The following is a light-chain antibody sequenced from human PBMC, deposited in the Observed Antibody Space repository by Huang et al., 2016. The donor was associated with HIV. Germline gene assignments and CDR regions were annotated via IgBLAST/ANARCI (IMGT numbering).Light chain of an antibody. CDR1: QSVSSN. J-gene: IGKJ1*01. CDR2: GAS. CDR3: QQYNNWPRT. V-gene: IGKV3-15*01. Sequence: EIVMTQSPATLSVSPGARATLSCRASQSVSSNLAWYQQKPGQAPRLLICGASSRATGIPARFSGSGSGTEFTLTISSLQSEDFAVYYCQQYNNWPRTFGQGTKVEIK.